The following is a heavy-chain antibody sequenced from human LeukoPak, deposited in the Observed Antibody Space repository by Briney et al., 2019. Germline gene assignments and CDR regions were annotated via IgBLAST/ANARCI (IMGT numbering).Heavy chain of an antibody. Sequence: ASVKVSCKASGYTFTGYFVHWVRQAPGQGLEWMRWINPNSGGTNYAQKFQGWVTMTRDTSISTAYMELSRLRSDDTAVYYCARGVLPAAMRGVGDAFDIWGQGSMVTVSS. CDR3: ARGVLPAAMRGVGDAFDI. CDR1: GYTFTGYF. D-gene: IGHD2-2*01. J-gene: IGHJ3*02. V-gene: IGHV1-2*04. CDR2: INPNSGGT.